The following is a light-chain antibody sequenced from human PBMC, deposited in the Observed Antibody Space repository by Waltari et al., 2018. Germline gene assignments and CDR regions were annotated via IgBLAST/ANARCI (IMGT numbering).Light chain of an antibody. CDR3: QQSKITPWT. V-gene: IGKV1-39*01. CDR2: AAS. J-gene: IGKJ1*01. Sequence: EIQLTQSPSSLSASVGDTVTITCRASQSIGTYVNLYQHKPGKAPKVLIYAASSLHSGVPARFSGSASGTDFTLTIISLQPDDFGTYYCQQSKITPWTFGQGTKVEIK. CDR1: QSIGTY.